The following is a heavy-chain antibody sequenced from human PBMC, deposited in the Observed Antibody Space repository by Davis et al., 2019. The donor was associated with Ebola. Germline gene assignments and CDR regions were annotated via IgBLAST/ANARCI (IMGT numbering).Heavy chain of an antibody. D-gene: IGHD6-19*01. CDR2: IYSVDST. Sequence: GESLKISCAASGFIVSSKYMSWVRQAPGKGLEWVSAIYSVDSTYYADSVKGRFTISRDNSKNTLYLQMNSLRAEDTAVYYCAKDHGIAVAGIVYYYYYGMDVWGQGTTVTVSS. CDR3: AKDHGIAVAGIVYYYYYGMDV. J-gene: IGHJ6*02. V-gene: IGHV3-66*01. CDR1: GFIVSSKY.